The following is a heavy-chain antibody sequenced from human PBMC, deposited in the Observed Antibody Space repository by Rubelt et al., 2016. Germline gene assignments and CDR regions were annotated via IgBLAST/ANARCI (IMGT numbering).Heavy chain of an antibody. J-gene: IGHJ5*02. CDR3: ASLGLWFGESP. Sequence: YWSRIRQPPGKGLEWIGEINHSGSTNYNPSLKSRVTISVDTSKNQFSLKLSSVTAADTAVYYCASLGLWFGESPWGQGTLVTVSS. CDR2: INHSGST. D-gene: IGHD3-10*01. CDR1: Y. V-gene: IGHV4-34*01.